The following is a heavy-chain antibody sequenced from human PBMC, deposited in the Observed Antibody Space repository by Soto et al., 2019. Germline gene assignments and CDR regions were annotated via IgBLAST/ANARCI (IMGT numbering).Heavy chain of an antibody. D-gene: IGHD5-12*01. CDR1: GFTFKNYA. J-gene: IGHJ6*02. CDR2: ISFDGDKK. V-gene: IGHV3-30-3*01. CDR3: AREDDYNYRYFNYGSDV. Sequence: PGGSLRLSCAASGFTFKNYALHWVRQAPGKGLEWVAVISFDGDKKYYADSVKGRFTISRANLKNTLYLQMNNLRVEDAALYFCAREDDYNYRYFNYGSDVWGQGTTVTVSS.